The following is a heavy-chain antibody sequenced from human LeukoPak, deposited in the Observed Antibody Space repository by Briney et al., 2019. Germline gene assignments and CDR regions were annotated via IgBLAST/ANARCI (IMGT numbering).Heavy chain of an antibody. CDR1: GFILSSYW. J-gene: IGHJ3*02. Sequence: GGSLRLSCAASGFILSSYWMHWVRQAPGKGLVWVSRVKSDGSSTTYADSVRGRFTISRDNAKKTLYLQMNSLRAEDTAVYYCASYRYGSSFAFDIWGQGTMVTVSS. CDR2: VKSDGSST. V-gene: IGHV3-74*03. CDR3: ASYRYGSSFAFDI. D-gene: IGHD6-6*01.